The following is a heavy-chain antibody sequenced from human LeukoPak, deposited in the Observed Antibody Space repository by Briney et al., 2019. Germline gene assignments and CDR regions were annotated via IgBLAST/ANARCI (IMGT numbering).Heavy chain of an antibody. J-gene: IGHJ5*02. V-gene: IGHV3-21*01. CDR3: ARDPVGPYIVGATTNWFDP. CDR1: GFTFSSYS. Sequence: GGSLRLSCAASGFTFSSYSMNWVRQAPGKGLEWVSSISSSSSYIYYADSVKGRFTISRDNAKNSLYLQMNSLRAEDTAVYYCARDPVGPYIVGATTNWFDPWGQGTLVTVSS. D-gene: IGHD1-26*01. CDR2: ISSSSSYI.